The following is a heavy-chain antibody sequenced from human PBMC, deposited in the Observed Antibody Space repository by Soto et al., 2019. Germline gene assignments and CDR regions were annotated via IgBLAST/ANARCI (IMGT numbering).Heavy chain of an antibody. CDR3: AREDYYDFGWFDP. D-gene: IGHD3-22*01. J-gene: IGHJ5*02. V-gene: IGHV4-31*01. CDR2: IYYSGST. Sequence: QVXLQESGPGLVKPSQTLSLTCTVSGGSISSGGYYWSWIRQHPGKGLEWIGYIYYSGSTYYNPSLKXXVTLSVDTSKNQFSLKLSSVTAADTAVYYCAREDYYDFGWFDPWGQGTLVTVSS. CDR1: GGSISSGGYY.